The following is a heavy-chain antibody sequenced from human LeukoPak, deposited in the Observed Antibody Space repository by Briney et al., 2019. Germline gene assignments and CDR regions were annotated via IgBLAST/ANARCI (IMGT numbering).Heavy chain of an antibody. J-gene: IGHJ6*02. CDR2: IYTSGST. D-gene: IGHD3-10*01. Sequence: SETLSLTCTVSGGSISSYYWSWIRQPAGKGLEWIGRIYTSGSTNYNPSLKSRVTMSVDTSKNQFSLKLSSVAAADTAVYYCARQIPYYYGSGSYYYYGMDVWGQGTTVTVSS. CDR3: ARQIPYYYGSGSYYYYGMDV. CDR1: GGSISSYY. V-gene: IGHV4-4*07.